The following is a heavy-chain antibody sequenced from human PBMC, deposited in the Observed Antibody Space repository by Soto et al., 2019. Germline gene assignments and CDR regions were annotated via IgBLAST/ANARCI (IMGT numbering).Heavy chain of an antibody. CDR2: ISAYNGNT. D-gene: IGHD3-10*01. CDR1: GDSFNTYG. J-gene: IGHJ6*02. Sequence: ASVKVSCEACGDSFNTYGISWVRQAPGQGLEWMGWISAYNGNTSYAQKFQGRVTMTTDTSTSTAYMELRSLRSDDTAVYYCARGRYYGSGSPVDVWGQGTTVTVSS. V-gene: IGHV1-18*01. CDR3: ARGRYYGSGSPVDV.